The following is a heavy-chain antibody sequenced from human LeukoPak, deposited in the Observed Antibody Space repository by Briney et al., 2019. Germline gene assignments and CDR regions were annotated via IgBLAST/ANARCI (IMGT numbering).Heavy chain of an antibody. Sequence: GGSLRLSCTASGFTFSNYWMHWVRQVPGKGLVRVSRINPGGSSTAYADSVKGRFTISRDNAKNILYLHMNSLRVEDTAVYYCARGINGPVDWGQGTLVTVSS. D-gene: IGHD5-24*01. CDR1: GFTFSNYW. V-gene: IGHV3-74*01. CDR3: ARGINGPVD. CDR2: INPGGSST. J-gene: IGHJ4*02.